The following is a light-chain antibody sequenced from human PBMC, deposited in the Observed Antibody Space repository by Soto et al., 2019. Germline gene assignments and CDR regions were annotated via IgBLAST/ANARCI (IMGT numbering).Light chain of an antibody. CDR2: GAS. CDR1: QSVSSD. V-gene: IGKV3D-15*01. J-gene: IGKJ1*01. CDR3: QQFHISRT. Sequence: EIVMTQTPATLSVSPGERATLSCRASQSVSSDLAWYHQKPGQAPRLLIYGASNRATGIPDRFSGSGSGTDFTLTITGLEPEDFAVYYCQQFHISRTFGQGTKVDI.